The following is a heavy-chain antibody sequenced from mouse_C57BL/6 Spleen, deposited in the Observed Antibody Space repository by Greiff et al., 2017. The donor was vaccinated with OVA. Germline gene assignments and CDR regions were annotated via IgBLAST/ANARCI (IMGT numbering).Heavy chain of an antibody. V-gene: IGHV3-6*01. CDR1: GYSITSGYY. J-gene: IGHJ1*03. D-gene: IGHD2-3*01. Sequence: EVKLMESGPGLVKPSQSLSLTCSVTGYSITSGYYWNWIRQFPGNKLEWMGYISYDGSNNYNPSLKNRISITRDTSKNQFFLKLNSVTTEDTATYYCARSYDLLYWYFDVWGTGTTVTVSS. CDR3: ARSYDLLYWYFDV. CDR2: ISYDGSN.